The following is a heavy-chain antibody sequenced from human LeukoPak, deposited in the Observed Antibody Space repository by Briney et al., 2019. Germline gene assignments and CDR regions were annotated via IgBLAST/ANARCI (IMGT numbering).Heavy chain of an antibody. D-gene: IGHD1-1*01. CDR2: INHSGST. V-gene: IGHV4-34*01. CDR3: ARSQRQFDY. Sequence: SETLSLTCAVYGGSFSGYYWSWIRQPPGKGLEWIGEINHSGSTNYNPSLKSRVTISVDTSKNQFSLKLSSVTAADTAVYYCARSQRQFDYWGQGTLVTVSS. CDR1: GGSFSGYY. J-gene: IGHJ4*02.